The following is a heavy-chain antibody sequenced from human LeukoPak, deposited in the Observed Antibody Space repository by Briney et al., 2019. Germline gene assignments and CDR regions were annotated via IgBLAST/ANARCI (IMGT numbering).Heavy chain of an antibody. V-gene: IGHV1-2*02. CDR2: ISPTSGGT. CDR3: ARVGRYYDSSGEFDY. D-gene: IGHD3-22*01. CDR1: GYTFTGYY. Sequence: ASVKVSCKASGYTFTGYYIHWVRQAPGQGLEWMRWISPTSGGTNYAQKFQGRVTMTRDTSISTAYMELSSLRSDDTAVYFCARVGRYYDSSGEFDYWGQGTLVTVSS. J-gene: IGHJ4*02.